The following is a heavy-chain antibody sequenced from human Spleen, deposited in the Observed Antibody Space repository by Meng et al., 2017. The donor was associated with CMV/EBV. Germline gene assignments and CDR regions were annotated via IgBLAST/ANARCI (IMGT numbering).Heavy chain of an antibody. CDR2: INQDQGQT. J-gene: IGHJ6*02. V-gene: IGHV3-7*04. CDR1: GFTVSHNY. D-gene: IGHD1-1*01. Sequence: GGSLRLSCAASGFTVSHNYIYWVRQAPGKGLEWVANINQDQGQTNYVDSVRGRFTISRDNARNSLFLQMNSLRGEDTAVYYCARVAPSGRGMDVWGQGTTVTVSS. CDR3: ARVAPSGRGMDV.